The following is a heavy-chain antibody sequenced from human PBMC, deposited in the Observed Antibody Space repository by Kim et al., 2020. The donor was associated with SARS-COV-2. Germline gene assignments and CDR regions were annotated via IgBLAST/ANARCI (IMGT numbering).Heavy chain of an antibody. CDR1: GFRFSEHY. CDR2: ISHGGDIT. V-gene: IGHV3-11*03. CDR3: TNIRFGQSDY. J-gene: IGHJ4*02. Sequence: GGSLRLSCGASGFRFSEHYMSWIRQAPGKGLEWVSYISHGGDITNYADSVRGRFTISRDDTKNSLFLQMNNLRAEDTAIYYCTNIRFGQSDYWGQGSLVT. D-gene: IGHD3-3*01.